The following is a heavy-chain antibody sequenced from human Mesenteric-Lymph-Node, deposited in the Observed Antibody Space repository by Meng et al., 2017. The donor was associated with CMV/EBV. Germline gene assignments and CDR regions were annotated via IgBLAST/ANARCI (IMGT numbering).Heavy chain of an antibody. V-gene: IGHV1-2*02. D-gene: IGHD6-13*01. CDR1: GYTFIGYY. CDR2: INLISGGT. CDR3: ARQSEYNSGWYGGLGWFDP. Sequence: ASAKVSCKASGYTFIGYYMHWVRQAPGQGREWMGWINLISGGTQYAEKSQGRVTMTRDTSISTAYMELRRLRSDDTAVYYCARQSEYNSGWYGGLGWFDPWGQGTLVTVSS. J-gene: IGHJ5*02.